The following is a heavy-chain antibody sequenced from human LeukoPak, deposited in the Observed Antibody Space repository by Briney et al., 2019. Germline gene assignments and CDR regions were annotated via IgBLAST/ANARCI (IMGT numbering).Heavy chain of an antibody. CDR2: ISGSGGST. Sequence: PGGSLRLSCAASGFTFSSYAMSWVRQAPGKGLEWVSAISGSGGSTYYADSVKGRFTISRDNSKNTLYLQMNSLRAEDTAVYYCAKAGLSGDWSYYYYYYYYMDVWGKGTTVTISS. D-gene: IGHD2-21*02. V-gene: IGHV3-23*01. CDR3: AKAGLSGDWSYYYYYYYYMDV. CDR1: GFTFSSYA. J-gene: IGHJ6*03.